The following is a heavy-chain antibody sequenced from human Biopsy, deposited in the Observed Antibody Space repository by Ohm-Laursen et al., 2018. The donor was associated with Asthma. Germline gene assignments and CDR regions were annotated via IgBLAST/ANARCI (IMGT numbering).Heavy chain of an antibody. Sequence: SDTLSLTCTVYGGYLTGHCWNWIRQPPGKGLEWIGEIDQSGYTNYNPSLKSRVTISADTSKNQFHLNLSSVTAADTAVYYCARCGGDCPIRGFDSWGPGTLVTVSS. CDR1: GGYLTGHC. V-gene: IGHV4-34*01. CDR2: IDQSGYT. D-gene: IGHD2-21*02. J-gene: IGHJ4*02. CDR3: ARCGGDCPIRGFDS.